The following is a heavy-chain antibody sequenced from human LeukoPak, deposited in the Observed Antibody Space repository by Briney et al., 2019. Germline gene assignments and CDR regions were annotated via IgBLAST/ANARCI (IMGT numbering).Heavy chain of an antibody. D-gene: IGHD3/OR15-3a*01. Sequence: PGGSLRLSCAAYGFPFSSYSMNWVRQAPGKGLEWVAYIRGGGSLIYYADSVKGRFSISSDNAKNSLYLQMSSLRAEDSAVYYCARDWDWSFDYWGQGTLVTVSS. CDR3: ARDWDWSFDY. V-gene: IGHV3-48*01. J-gene: IGHJ4*02. CDR2: IRGGGSLI. CDR1: GFPFSSYS.